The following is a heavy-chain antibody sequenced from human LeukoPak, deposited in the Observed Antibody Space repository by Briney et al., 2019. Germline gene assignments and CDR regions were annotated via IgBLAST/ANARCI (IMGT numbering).Heavy chain of an antibody. J-gene: IGHJ4*02. Sequence: SETLSLTCTVSGTSLSPFHWTWFRQPAGQRLEWIGLIYITGTATLHPSLRSRVAMSVDLAKNQLFLKLASMTAADTAMYYCGRKDWDYWGQGTLVSVSS. CDR1: GTSLSPFH. D-gene: IGHD3-9*01. V-gene: IGHV4-4*07. CDR2: IYITGTA. CDR3: GRKDWDY.